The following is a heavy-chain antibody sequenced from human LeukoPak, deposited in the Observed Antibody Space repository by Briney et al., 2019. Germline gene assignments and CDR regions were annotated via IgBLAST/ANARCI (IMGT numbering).Heavy chain of an antibody. CDR1: GGSISSYY. Sequence: SETLSLTCTVSGGSISSYYWSWIRQPAGKGLEWIGRIYTSGSTNYNPSLKSRVTMSVDTSKNQFSLKLSSVTAADTAVYYCARDRHVDTAIMYYFDYWGQGTPVTVSS. V-gene: IGHV4-4*07. D-gene: IGHD5-18*01. CDR3: ARDRHVDTAIMYYFDY. CDR2: IYTSGST. J-gene: IGHJ4*02.